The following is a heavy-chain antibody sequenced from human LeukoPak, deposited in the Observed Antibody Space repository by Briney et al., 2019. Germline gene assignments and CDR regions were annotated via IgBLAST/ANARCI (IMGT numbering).Heavy chain of an antibody. CDR1: GYTFTGYY. V-gene: IGHV1-2*02. Sequence: GASVKVSCKASGYTFTGYYMHWVRQAPGQGLEWMGWINPNSGGTNYAQKFQGRVTMTRDTSVSTAYMELSRLRSDDTAVYYCARDHRPRPYDSSGYDAFDIWGQGTMVTVSS. CDR2: INPNSGGT. J-gene: IGHJ3*02. D-gene: IGHD3-22*01. CDR3: ARDHRPRPYDSSGYDAFDI.